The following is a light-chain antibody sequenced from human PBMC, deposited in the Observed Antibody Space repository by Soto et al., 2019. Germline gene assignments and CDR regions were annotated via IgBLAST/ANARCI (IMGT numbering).Light chain of an antibody. V-gene: IGKV1-39*01. Sequence: DIQMTQSPSSLSASGEETFSITCRPSQNIRNFLNWYQWRPGQGPRLLIYTSSTLQSGVPSRFGGAGSGTEFALTISSLQPEDFATYFCQQSSDTLITFGGGTKVDIK. CDR2: TSS. CDR1: QNIRNF. CDR3: QQSSDTLIT. J-gene: IGKJ4*01.